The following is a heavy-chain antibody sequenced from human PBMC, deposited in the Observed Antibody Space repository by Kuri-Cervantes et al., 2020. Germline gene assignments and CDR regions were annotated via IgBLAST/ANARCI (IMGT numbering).Heavy chain of an antibody. CDR1: GGSISSSNW. J-gene: IGHJ3*02. V-gene: IGHV4-4*02. CDR2: IYHSGST. D-gene: IGHD3-16*01. Sequence: GSLRLSCAVSGGSISSSNWWIWVRQPPGKGLEWIGEIYHSGSTNYNPSLKSRVTISVDTSKNQFSLKLSSVTAADTAVYYCARRGMTTFAFDIWGQGTMVTVSS. CDR3: ARRGMTTFAFDI.